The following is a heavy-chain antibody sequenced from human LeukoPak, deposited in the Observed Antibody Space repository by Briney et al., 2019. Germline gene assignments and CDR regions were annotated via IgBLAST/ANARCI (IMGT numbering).Heavy chain of an antibody. Sequence: SETLSLTCTLSGGSTSSYYWSWTRQPPGKGLECIGYIHYSGSTNYNPSLKSRVTISVDTSKNQFSLKLSSVTAADTAVYYCARVSIVATNYFDYWGQGTLVTVSS. J-gene: IGHJ4*02. V-gene: IGHV4-59*01. D-gene: IGHD5-12*01. CDR1: GGSTSSYY. CDR3: ARVSIVATNYFDY. CDR2: IHYSGST.